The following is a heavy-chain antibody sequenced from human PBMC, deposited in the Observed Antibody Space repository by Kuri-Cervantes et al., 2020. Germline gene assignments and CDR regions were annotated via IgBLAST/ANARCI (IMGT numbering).Heavy chain of an antibody. CDR1: GGSFSGYY. CDR2: INHSGST. Sequence: GSLRLSCAVYGGSFSGYYWSWIRQPPGKGLEWIGEINHSGSTNYNPSLKSRVTMSVDTSKNQFSLKLSSVTAADTAVYYCARALDYGDYVGGWFDPWGQGTLVTVSS. CDR3: ARALDYGDYVGGWFDP. V-gene: IGHV4-34*01. D-gene: IGHD4-17*01. J-gene: IGHJ5*02.